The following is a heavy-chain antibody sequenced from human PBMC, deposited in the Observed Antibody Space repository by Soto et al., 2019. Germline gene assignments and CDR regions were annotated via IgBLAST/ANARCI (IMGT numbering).Heavy chain of an antibody. CDR3: VRHPCLCHFDY. J-gene: IGHJ4*02. CDR2: IYYGGTS. D-gene: IGHD3-10*02. V-gene: IGHV4-59*08. CDR1: GGSFSPNY. Sequence: SETLSLTCTMSGGSFSPNYWSWIRQPPGKALEWVGYIYYGGTSSYNPSLKSRVTISLDTSKNQFSLKLRSVTAADTSVYYCVRHPCLCHFDYWGQGSPVTVSS.